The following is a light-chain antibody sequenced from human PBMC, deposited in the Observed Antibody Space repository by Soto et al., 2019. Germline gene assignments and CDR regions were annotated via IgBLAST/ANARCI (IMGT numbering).Light chain of an antibody. V-gene: IGKV3-15*01. CDR3: QQHSQWPIT. CDR1: HSINSN. J-gene: IGKJ5*01. CDR2: GIP. Sequence: ELVMTQSPGTLSLSPGETATLSCRASHSINSNYLAWYQQKPGQAPRLLIYGIPTRAADSPARFSGSGSGTDFPLAISSLQSEDFAFYYCQQHSQWPITFGQGTRLQIK.